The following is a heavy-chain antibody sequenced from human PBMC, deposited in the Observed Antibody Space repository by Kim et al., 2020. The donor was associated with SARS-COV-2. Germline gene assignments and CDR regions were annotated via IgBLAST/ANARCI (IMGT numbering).Heavy chain of an antibody. J-gene: IGHJ4*02. V-gene: IGHV3-30*04. CDR2: ISYDGSNK. CDR3: ARGGKDPGY. Sequence: GGSLRLSCAASGFTFSSYSMHWVRQAPGKGLEWVAVISYDGSNKYDADSVKGRFTISRDNSKNTLYLQMNSLRAEDTAVYYCARGGKDPGYWGQGTLVTVSS. CDR1: GFTFSSYS.